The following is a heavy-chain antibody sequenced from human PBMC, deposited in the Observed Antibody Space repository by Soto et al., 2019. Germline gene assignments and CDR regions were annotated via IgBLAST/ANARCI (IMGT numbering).Heavy chain of an antibody. J-gene: IGHJ6*04. CDR1: GFTLSGRS. D-gene: IGHD3-10*01. V-gene: IGHV3-74*01. CDR2: IDNAGTDS. Sequence: EVQLVESGGGLVQPGGSLRLSCAASGFTLSGRSMHWVRQAPGKGLVWVSGIDNAGTDSTYADSVKGRFTSSRDNAKNMLYLQMSSLRVEVTAVYYCARGWFGPDVWGKGTTVTVSS. CDR3: ARGWFGPDV.